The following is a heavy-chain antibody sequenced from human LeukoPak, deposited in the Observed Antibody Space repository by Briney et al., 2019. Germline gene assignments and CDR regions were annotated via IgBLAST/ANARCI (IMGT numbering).Heavy chain of an antibody. CDR2: IYYSVST. CDR1: GGPLISDNFY. J-gene: IGHJ4*02. Sequence: SETLSLTCAVSGGPLISDNFYWGWIRQPPGKGLEWIGNIYYSVSTYYNPSLSSRVTISVDTSKNRFSLKLSSVTAADTAVYSCARLRGTYYWYFDYWGQGTLVTVSS. CDR3: ARLRGTYYWYFDY. D-gene: IGHD1-26*01. V-gene: IGHV4-39*01.